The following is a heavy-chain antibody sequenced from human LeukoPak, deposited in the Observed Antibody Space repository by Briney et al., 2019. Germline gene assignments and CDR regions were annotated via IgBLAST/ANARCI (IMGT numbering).Heavy chain of an antibody. CDR2: IFYGGST. J-gene: IGHJ4*02. D-gene: IGHD3-9*01. V-gene: IGHV4-39*01. Sequence: SWTLSLTCTVSGGSVSSGSYYWGWIRQPPGKGLEWIGSIFYGGSTHYNPSLKSRVTISVDRSKDQFSLGLTSLTAADTAMYYCARQTKCYDLYTGYSPYYFDYWGQGTLVTVSS. CDR1: GGSVSSGSYY. CDR3: ARQTKCYDLYTGYSPYYFDY.